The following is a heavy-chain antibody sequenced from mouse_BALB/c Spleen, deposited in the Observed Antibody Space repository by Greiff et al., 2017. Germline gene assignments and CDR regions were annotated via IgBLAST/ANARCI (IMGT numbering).Heavy chain of an antibody. Sequence: QVQLKQSGPELVRPGVSVKISCKGSGYTFTDYAMHWVKQSHAKSLEWIGVISTYYGNTNYNQKFKGKATMTVDKSSSTAYMELARLTSEDSAIYYCARGHYGYDGVLYAMDYWGQGTSVTVSS. D-gene: IGHD2-2*01. CDR1: GYTFTDYA. CDR2: ISTYYGNT. CDR3: ARGHYGYDGVLYAMDY. V-gene: IGHV1-67*01. J-gene: IGHJ4*01.